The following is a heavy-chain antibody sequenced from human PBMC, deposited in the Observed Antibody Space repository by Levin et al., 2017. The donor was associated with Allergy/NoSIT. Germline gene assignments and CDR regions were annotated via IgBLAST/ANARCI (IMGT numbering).Heavy chain of an antibody. J-gene: IGHJ3*02. V-gene: IGHV3-21*01. D-gene: IGHD6-6*01. Sequence: PGGSLRLSCVASGFTFSGYTLNWVRQAPGKGLEWVSSISSSSTYIYYADSLKGRFTISRDDAKNSLSLQMNSLRVEDTAVYYCASDGSYDTLDIWGQGTMVTVSS. CDR3: ASDGSYDTLDI. CDR1: GFTFSGYT. CDR2: ISSSSTYI.